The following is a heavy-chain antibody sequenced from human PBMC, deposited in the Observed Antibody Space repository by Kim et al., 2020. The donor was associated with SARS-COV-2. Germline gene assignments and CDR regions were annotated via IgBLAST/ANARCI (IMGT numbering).Heavy chain of an antibody. CDR2: ISGGAVNK. J-gene: IGHJ6*01. CDR1: GVTLDTYA. V-gene: IGHV3-23*01. Sequence: GGSLRLSCVASGVTLDTYAMSWVRQAPGKGLEWVSVISGGAVNKFYADSVRGRFTISRDNSKNMLYLQMNSLRDEDTALYYCAKMVIMDGYNYFYYYAM. D-gene: IGHD2-21*01. CDR3: AKMVIMDGYNYFYYYAM.